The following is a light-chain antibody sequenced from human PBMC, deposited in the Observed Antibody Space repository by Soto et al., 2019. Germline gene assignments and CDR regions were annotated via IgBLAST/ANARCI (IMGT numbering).Light chain of an antibody. CDR3: LHTFSFPRT. Sequence: DIQMTQSPSSVSASVGDRVTITCRASQGIGDRLAWYQQRPGKVPQLVVYFASTLPSGVPSRFSASGSGAEFILTITPLQAEDFATYYCLHTFSFPRTFGQGTKVDSK. J-gene: IGKJ1*01. CDR1: QGIGDR. V-gene: IGKV1-12*01. CDR2: FAS.